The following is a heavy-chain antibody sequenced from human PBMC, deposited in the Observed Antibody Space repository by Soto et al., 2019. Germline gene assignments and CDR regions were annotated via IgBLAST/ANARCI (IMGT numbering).Heavy chain of an antibody. D-gene: IGHD3-3*01. CDR1: GYTFTSYA. Sequence: ASVKVSCKASGYTFTSYAMHWVRQAPGQRLEWMGWINAGNGNTKYSQKFQGRVTITRDTSASTAYMELSSLRSEDTAVYYCARGEGLEWLLYWFHPWGQGTLVTVSS. V-gene: IGHV1-3*01. CDR3: ARGEGLEWLLYWFHP. J-gene: IGHJ5*02. CDR2: INAGNGNT.